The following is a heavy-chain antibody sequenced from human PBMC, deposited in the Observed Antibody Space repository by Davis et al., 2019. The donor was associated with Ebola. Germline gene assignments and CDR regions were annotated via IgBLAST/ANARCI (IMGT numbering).Heavy chain of an antibody. J-gene: IGHJ5*02. D-gene: IGHD2-2*02. CDR3: ARWNHISYTA. CDR1: GFTLSTNY. V-gene: IGHV3-53*01. CDR2: IYSGGDT. Sequence: GESLKIPCAASGFTLSTNYMRWVRQAPGQGLEAVSMIYSGGDTYYADSVKGRFTISRDNSKNTLYRQMNSLRAEDTARYYCARWNHISYTAWGQGTLVTVSS.